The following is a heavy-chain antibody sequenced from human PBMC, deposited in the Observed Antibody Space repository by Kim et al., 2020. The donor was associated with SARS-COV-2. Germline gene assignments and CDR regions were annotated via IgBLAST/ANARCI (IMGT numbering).Heavy chain of an antibody. CDR3: ATSMPGGNNWFDP. CDR2: INTNTGNP. Sequence: ASVKVSCKASGYTFTSYGMNWVRQAPGQGLEWMGWINTNTGNPTYVQGFTGRFVFSLDTSVSTAYLQIHSLKTEDTAVYYCATSMPGGNNWFDPWGQGTL. CDR1: GYTFTSYG. V-gene: IGHV7-4-1*01. J-gene: IGHJ5*02. D-gene: IGHD2-2*01.